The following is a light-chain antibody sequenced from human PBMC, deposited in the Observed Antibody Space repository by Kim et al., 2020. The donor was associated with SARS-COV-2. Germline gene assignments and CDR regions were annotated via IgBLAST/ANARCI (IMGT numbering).Light chain of an antibody. Sequence: PGQSITSSCTGTSSDVGGYKYVSWYQQHPGKAPKLMIDDVSKRPSGVSNRFSGSKSGNTASLTISGLQAEDEADYYCSSYTSSSTFFGGGTQLTVL. CDR3: SSYTSSSTF. CDR2: DVS. CDR1: SSDVGGYKY. J-gene: IGLJ2*01. V-gene: IGLV2-14*04.